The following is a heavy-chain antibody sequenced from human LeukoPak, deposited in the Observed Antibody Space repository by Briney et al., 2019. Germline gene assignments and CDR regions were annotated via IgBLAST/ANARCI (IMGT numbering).Heavy chain of an antibody. CDR2: ISYDGSNK. V-gene: IGHV3-30-3*01. CDR1: GFTFSSYA. Sequence: PGGSLRLSCAASGFTFSSYAMHWVRQAPGKGLEWVAVISYDGSNKYYADSVKGRFTISRDNSKNTLYLQMNSLRAEDTAVYYCARGKSGLLWFGDIDYWGQGTLVTVSS. D-gene: IGHD3-10*01. J-gene: IGHJ4*02. CDR3: ARGKSGLLWFGDIDY.